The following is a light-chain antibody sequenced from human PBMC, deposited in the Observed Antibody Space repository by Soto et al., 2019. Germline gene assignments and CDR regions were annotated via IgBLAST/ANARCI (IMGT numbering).Light chain of an antibody. V-gene: IGKV1-17*01. Sequence: DIQMTQSPSSLSASVGDRVTITCRANQDIRNAVAWYQKKPGRAPERLMYLASILQSWAPCRVSGSGSGTEFTLKITGLQPEDFATYYCLQHNSHPYSFGQGTNLE. CDR2: LAS. CDR3: LQHNSHPYS. CDR1: QDIRNA. J-gene: IGKJ2*03.